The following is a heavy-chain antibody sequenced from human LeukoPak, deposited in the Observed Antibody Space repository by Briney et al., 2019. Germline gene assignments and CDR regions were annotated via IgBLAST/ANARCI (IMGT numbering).Heavy chain of an antibody. CDR2: INHSGST. CDR3: ARGPHPYCGGDCYHY. D-gene: IGHD2-21*02. V-gene: IGHV4-34*01. CDR1: GGSISSYY. J-gene: IGHJ4*02. Sequence: SETLSLTCTVSGGSISSYYWSWIRQPPGKGLEWIGEINHSGSTNYNPSLKSRVTISVDTSKNQFSLKLSSVTAADTAVYYCARGPHPYCGGDCYHYWGQGTLVTVSS.